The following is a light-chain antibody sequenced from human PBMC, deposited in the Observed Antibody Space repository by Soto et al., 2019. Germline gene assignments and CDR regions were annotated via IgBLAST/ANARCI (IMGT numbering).Light chain of an antibody. CDR3: QQYHSYS. CDR2: EVS. V-gene: IGKV1-5*03. J-gene: IGKJ2*01. Sequence: DMPLTQSPSTLSASVGDRGIITCRASQRLTNWLAWYQQKAGKAPKLLIYEVSTLASGVPSRFSGSGSGTEFTLTINSLQPDDFATYYCQQYHSYSFGQGTKLEIK. CDR1: QRLTNW.